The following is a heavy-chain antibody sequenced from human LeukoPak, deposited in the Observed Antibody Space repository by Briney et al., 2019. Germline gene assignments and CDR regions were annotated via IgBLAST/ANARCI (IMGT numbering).Heavy chain of an antibody. CDR1: GFTFSSYA. CDR2: ISGSGGST. J-gene: IGHJ4*02. D-gene: IGHD2-15*01. CDR3: WGVVVVAAAVY. V-gene: IGHV3-23*01. Sequence: GGSLRLSCAAYGFTFSSYAMSLVRQAPGKGLEWVSAISGSGGSTYYADSVKGRFTISRDNSKNTLYLQMNSLRAEDTAVYYCWGVVVVAAAVYWGQGTLVTVSS.